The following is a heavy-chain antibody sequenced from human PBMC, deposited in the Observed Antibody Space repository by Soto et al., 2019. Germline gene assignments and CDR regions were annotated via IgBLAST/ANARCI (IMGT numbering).Heavy chain of an antibody. D-gene: IGHD6-13*01. CDR3: AREGVSSRWYNYYGMDV. Sequence: PSETLSLTCTVSGGSISSYYWSWIRQPPGNGLEWIGYIYYSGSTNYNPSLKSRVTISVDTSKNQFSLKLSSVTAADTAVYYCAREGVSSRWYNYYGMDVWGQGTTVT. CDR1: GGSISSYY. V-gene: IGHV4-59*01. CDR2: IYYSGST. J-gene: IGHJ6*02.